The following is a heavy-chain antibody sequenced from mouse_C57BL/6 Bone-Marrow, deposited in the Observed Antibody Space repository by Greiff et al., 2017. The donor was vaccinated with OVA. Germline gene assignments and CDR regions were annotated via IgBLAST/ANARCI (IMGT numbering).Heavy chain of an antibody. J-gene: IGHJ1*03. Sequence: QVQLKQSGAELARPGASVKLSCKASGYTFTSYGISWVKQRTGQGLEWIGEIYPRSGNTYYTEKFKGKATLTANKSSSTSYMELSSLTSEDSAVYCCARDCDWYFDVWGTGTTVTVSS. CDR3: ARDCDWYFDV. CDR2: IYPRSGNT. CDR1: GYTFTSYG. V-gene: IGHV1-81*01.